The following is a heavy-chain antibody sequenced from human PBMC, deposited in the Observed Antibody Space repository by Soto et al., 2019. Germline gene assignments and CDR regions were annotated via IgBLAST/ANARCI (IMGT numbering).Heavy chain of an antibody. CDR2: IYPGDSDT. V-gene: IGHV5-51*01. Sequence: PGESLKISYKGSGYSFTSYWIGWVRQMPGKGLEWMGIIYPGDSDTRYSPSFQGQVTISADKSISTAYLQWSSLKASDTAMYYCARHGHSSSWYRPAYYYYGMDVWGQGTTVTVSS. D-gene: IGHD6-13*01. CDR3: ARHGHSSSWYRPAYYYYGMDV. J-gene: IGHJ6*02. CDR1: GYSFTSYW.